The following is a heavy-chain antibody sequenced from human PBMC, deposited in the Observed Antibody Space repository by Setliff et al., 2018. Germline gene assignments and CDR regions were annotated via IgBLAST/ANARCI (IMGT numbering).Heavy chain of an antibody. CDR1: GGSVSSGSYY. CDR2: LHTSGST. Sequence: SETLSLTCAVSGGSVSSGSYYWSWIRQPAGKGLEWIGRLHTSGSTNYNPSLKSRVTISVDTSKNQFSLKLSSVTAADTAVYFCARDNTIVGATDYWGQGTLVTVSS. D-gene: IGHD1-26*01. J-gene: IGHJ4*02. V-gene: IGHV4-61*02. CDR3: ARDNTIVGATDY.